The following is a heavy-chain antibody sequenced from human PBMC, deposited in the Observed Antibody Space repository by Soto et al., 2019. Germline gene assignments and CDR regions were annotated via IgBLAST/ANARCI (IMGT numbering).Heavy chain of an antibody. V-gene: IGHV4-31*03. CDR1: GGSISSGGYY. D-gene: IGHD3-3*01. J-gene: IGHJ6*02. CDR3: ARWSDLYYYYGMDV. CDR2: IYYSGST. Sequence: SETLSLTCTVSGGSISSGGYYWSWIRQHPGKGLEWIGYIYYSGSTYYNPSLRSRLTISVDTSNTRLSLTLSSVTAADTAVYYCARWSDLYYYYGMDVWGQGTTVTVSS.